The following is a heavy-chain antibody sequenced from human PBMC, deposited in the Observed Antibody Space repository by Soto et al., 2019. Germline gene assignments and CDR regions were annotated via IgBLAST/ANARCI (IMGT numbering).Heavy chain of an antibody. CDR2: IYYSGRT. CDR3: ARQRTTVVTQAYFDH. CDR1: GESISSSSYY. D-gene: IGHD2-21*02. J-gene: IGHJ4*02. Sequence: SETLSLTCIVSGESISSSSYYWGWIRQPPGQGLEWIGSIYYSGRTYYNPSFKRRVTIPIDTSKNQFSRKLSSVTATDTAVYYCARQRTTVVTQAYFDHWGQGALVTVSS. V-gene: IGHV4-39*01.